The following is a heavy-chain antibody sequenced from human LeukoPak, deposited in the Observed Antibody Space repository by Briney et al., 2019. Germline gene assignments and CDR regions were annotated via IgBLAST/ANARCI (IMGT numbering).Heavy chain of an antibody. CDR1: GGTFSSYA. V-gene: IGHV1-69*05. J-gene: IGHJ6*03. CDR2: IIPIFGTA. Sequence: GASVKVSCKASGGTFSSYAISWVRQAPGHGLEWMGGIIPIFGTANYAQKFQGRVTITTDESTSTAYRELSSLRSEDTAVYYCARSEYSSGWDGFYYYMDVWGKGTTVTVSS. D-gene: IGHD6-19*01. CDR3: ARSEYSSGWDGFYYYMDV.